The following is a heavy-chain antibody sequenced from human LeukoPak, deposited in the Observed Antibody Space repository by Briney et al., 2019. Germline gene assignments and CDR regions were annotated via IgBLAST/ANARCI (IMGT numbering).Heavy chain of an antibody. Sequence: PGGSLRLSCVASGFTFSNNAMSWVRQAPGKGLEWVAVIGYDGSKNYYADSVKGRFTISRDNSKNMLNLQMNSLRAEDTAVYYCARDGCGGDCYLADYWGQGTLVTVSS. CDR1: GFTFSNNA. CDR3: ARDGCGGDCYLADY. J-gene: IGHJ4*02. CDR2: IGYDGSKN. D-gene: IGHD2-21*02. V-gene: IGHV3-33*08.